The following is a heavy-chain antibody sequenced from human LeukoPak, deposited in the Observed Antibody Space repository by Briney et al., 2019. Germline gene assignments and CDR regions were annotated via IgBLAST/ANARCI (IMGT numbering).Heavy chain of an antibody. V-gene: IGHV3-48*04. D-gene: IGHD6-13*01. CDR1: GFTFTSYN. CDR2: ISGSGGAI. J-gene: IGHJ4*02. Sequence: GGSLRLSCVASGFTFTSYNMNWVRQAPGKGLEGVSYISGSGGAIFYADSVKGRFTISRDNAKNSLYLQMNSLRAEDTAVYYCARSSIAAAGSVFDYWGQGTLVTVSS. CDR3: ARSSIAAAGSVFDY.